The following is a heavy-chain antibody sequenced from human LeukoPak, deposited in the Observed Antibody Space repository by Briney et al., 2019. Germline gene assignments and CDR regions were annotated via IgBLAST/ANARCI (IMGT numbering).Heavy chain of an antibody. D-gene: IGHD6-6*01. CDR1: GGSISSYY. Sequence: SETLSLTCTVSGGSISSYYWSWIRQPPGKGLEWIGYIYTSGSTNYNPSLKSRVTISVDTSKNQFSLKLSSVTAADTAVYYCARHRARFDAFDIWGQGTMVTVSS. CDR3: ARHRARFDAFDI. V-gene: IGHV4-4*09. J-gene: IGHJ3*02. CDR2: IYTSGST.